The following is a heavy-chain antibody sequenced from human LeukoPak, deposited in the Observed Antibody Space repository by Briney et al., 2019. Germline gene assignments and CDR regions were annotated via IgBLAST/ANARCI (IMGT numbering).Heavy chain of an antibody. J-gene: IGHJ4*02. D-gene: IGHD6-6*01. CDR1: GGSFSGYY. V-gene: IGHV4-34*01. CDR2: INHSGST. Sequence: SETLSLTCAVYGGSFSGYYWSWIRQPPGKGLEWIGKINHSGSTNYNPSLKSRVTISVDTSKNQFSLKLSSVTAADTAVYYCARMGQQLGPSYYFDYWGQGTLVTVSS. CDR3: ARMGQQLGPSYYFDY.